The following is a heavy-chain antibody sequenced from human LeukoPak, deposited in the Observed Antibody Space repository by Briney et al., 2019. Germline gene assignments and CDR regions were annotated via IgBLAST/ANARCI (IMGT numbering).Heavy chain of an antibody. V-gene: IGHV4-59*01. CDR2: IYYSGST. Sequence: SETLSLTCTVSAGSITSYYWSWIRQPPGKGLEWIGYIYYSGSTNYNPSLKSRVTISVDTSKNQFSLKLSSVTAADTAVYYCASSTMVRGSSFWFDPWGQGTLVTVSS. D-gene: IGHD3-10*01. CDR3: ASSTMVRGSSFWFDP. CDR1: AGSITSYY. J-gene: IGHJ5*02.